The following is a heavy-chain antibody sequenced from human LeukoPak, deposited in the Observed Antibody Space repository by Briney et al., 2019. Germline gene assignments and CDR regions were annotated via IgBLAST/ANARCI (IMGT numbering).Heavy chain of an antibody. V-gene: IGHV3-30*02. Sequence: GGSLRLSCAASGFTLSSYGMHWVRQAPGKGPEWVAFTRYDESSKYYVGSVKGRFTISRDNAKNTLYLQMNSLRAEDTAVYYCAKQMAVDYFDYWGQGTLVTVSS. D-gene: IGHD5-24*01. CDR3: AKQMAVDYFDY. CDR2: TRYDESSK. J-gene: IGHJ4*02. CDR1: GFTLSSYG.